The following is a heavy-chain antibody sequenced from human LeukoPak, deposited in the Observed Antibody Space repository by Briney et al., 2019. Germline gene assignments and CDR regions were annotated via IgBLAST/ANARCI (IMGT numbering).Heavy chain of an antibody. CDR3: VRQQTPHGNFDY. V-gene: IGHV3-13*01. CDR1: GFTFSNHA. Sequence: GWSLRLSCATSGFTFSNHAMHWVRQATGKGLEWVSAIGTAGDIFYPGSVKGRFTISRENAKNSLSLQMNSLRAEDTAVYYCVRQQTPHGNFDYWGQGTLVTVSS. J-gene: IGHJ4*02. CDR2: IGTAGDI. D-gene: IGHD1-26*01.